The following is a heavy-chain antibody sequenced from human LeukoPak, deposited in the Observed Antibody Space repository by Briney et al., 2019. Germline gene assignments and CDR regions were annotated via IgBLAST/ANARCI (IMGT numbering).Heavy chain of an antibody. D-gene: IGHD3-10*02. CDR1: GFTFSSYS. J-gene: IGHJ6*04. V-gene: IGHV3-21*01. Sequence: GGSLRLSCAASGFTFSSYSMNWVRQAPGKGLEWVSSISSSSSYIYYADSVKGRFTISRDNARNSPYLQMDSLRAEDTAIYYCAEIGITMIGGVWGKGTTVTISS. CDR3: AEIGITMIGGV. CDR2: ISSSSSYI.